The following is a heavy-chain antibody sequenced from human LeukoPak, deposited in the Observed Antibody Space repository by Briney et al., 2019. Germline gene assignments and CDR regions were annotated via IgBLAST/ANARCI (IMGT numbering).Heavy chain of an antibody. J-gene: IGHJ4*02. V-gene: IGHV1-2*02. CDR2: INPNSGGT. CDR3: AREGFCRGGNCPVAY. Sequence: ASVKVSCKTSRYTFSAYYMYWVRQAPGQGLEWMGWINPNSGGTNYAQKFQGRVSMTRDTSISTAYMELSRLRSDDTALYYCAREGFCRGGNCPVAYWGQGTLVTVSS. D-gene: IGHD2-15*01. CDR1: RYTFSAYY.